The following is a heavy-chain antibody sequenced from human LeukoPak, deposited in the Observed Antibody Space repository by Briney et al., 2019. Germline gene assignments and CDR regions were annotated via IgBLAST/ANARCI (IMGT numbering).Heavy chain of an antibody. D-gene: IGHD5-18*01. J-gene: IGHJ4*02. V-gene: IGHV3-64*01. CDR2: ISSNGGST. Sequence: GGSLRLSCAASGFTFSSYAMHWVRQAPGKGLEYVSAISSNGGSTYYANSVKGRFTISRDNSKHTLYLQMGSLRSDDTAVYYCARDSRIQLWGGRGYYFDYWGQGTLVTVSS. CDR1: GFTFSSYA. CDR3: ARDSRIQLWGGRGYYFDY.